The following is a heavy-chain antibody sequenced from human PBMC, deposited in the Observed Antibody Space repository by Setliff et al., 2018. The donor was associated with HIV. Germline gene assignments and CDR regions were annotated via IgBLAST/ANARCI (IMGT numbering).Heavy chain of an antibody. CDR1: GFTFSDVW. CDR3: SADTEDSYNFYNCDY. Sequence: PGGSLRLSCAADTSASGFTFSDVWISWVRQAPGKGLEWIGRIKSEIRGGSTDYGAPVKGRFSISRDDSTNTVFLQMNSLKTDDTAVYYCSADTEDSYNFYNCDYWGQGTLVTVSS. CDR2: IKSEIRGGST. V-gene: IGHV3-15*01. J-gene: IGHJ4*02. D-gene: IGHD1-1*01.